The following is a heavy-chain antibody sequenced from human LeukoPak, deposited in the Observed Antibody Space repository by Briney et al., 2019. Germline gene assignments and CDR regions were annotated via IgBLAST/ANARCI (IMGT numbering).Heavy chain of an antibody. CDR2: ISSSSSYI. CDR3: ARGSWGVGAFDI. Sequence: GGSLRLSCADSGFTFSSYSMKWVRQAPGKGLEWVSSISSSSSYIYYADSVKGRFTISRDNAKNSLYLQMNSLRAEDTAVYYCARGSWGVGAFDIWGQGTMVTVSS. D-gene: IGHD3-16*01. V-gene: IGHV3-21*01. CDR1: GFTFSSYS. J-gene: IGHJ3*02.